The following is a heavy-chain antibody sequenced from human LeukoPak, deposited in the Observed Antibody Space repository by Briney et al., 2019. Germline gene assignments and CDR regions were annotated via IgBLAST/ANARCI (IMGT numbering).Heavy chain of an antibody. J-gene: IGHJ6*02. D-gene: IGHD2-2*01. CDR1: GGSISSYY. Sequence: SETLSLTCTVPGGSISSYYWSWIRQPAGKGLEWIGRIYTSGSTNYNPPLKSRVTMSVDTSKNQFSLKLSSVTAADTAVYYCARGHQLLSNGMDVWGQGTTVTVSS. CDR2: IYTSGST. V-gene: IGHV4-4*07. CDR3: ARGHQLLSNGMDV.